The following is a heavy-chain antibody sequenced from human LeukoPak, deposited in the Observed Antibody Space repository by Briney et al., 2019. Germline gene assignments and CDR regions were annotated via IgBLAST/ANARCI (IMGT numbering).Heavy chain of an antibody. Sequence: GGSLRLSCAASGFTFIKYWTSWVRQAPGKGLEWVANIKQEGSAKYYVDSVKGRFTISRDNAKNSLYLQMNSLRADDTAVYYCVRDMDVWAKGTTVTVFS. V-gene: IGHV3-7*01. CDR3: VRDMDV. CDR1: GFTFIKYW. CDR2: IKQEGSAK. J-gene: IGHJ6*03.